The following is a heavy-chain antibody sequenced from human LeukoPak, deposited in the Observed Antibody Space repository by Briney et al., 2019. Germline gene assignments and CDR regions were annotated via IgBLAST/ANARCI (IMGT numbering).Heavy chain of an antibody. CDR2: IIPIFGTA. CDR1: GGTFSSYA. J-gene: IGHJ4*02. Sequence: SVKVSCKASGGTFSSYAISWVRQAPAQGLEWMGGIIPIFGTANYAQKFQGRVTITADESTSTAYMELSSLRSEDTAVYYCARADCSSTSCYSGVDYWGQGTLVTVSS. D-gene: IGHD2-2*02. V-gene: IGHV1-69*13. CDR3: ARADCSSTSCYSGVDY.